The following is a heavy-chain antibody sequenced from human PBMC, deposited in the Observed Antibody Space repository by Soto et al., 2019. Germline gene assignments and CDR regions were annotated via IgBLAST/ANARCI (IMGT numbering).Heavy chain of an antibody. V-gene: IGHV4-28*01. CDR3: ASTYYYDSSGYRDY. D-gene: IGHD3-22*01. Sequence: TSETLSLTCAVSGYSISSSNWWGWIRQHPGKGLEWIGYIYYSGSTYYNPSLKSRVTISVDTSKNQFSLKLSSVTAADTAVYYCASTYYYDSSGYRDYWGQGTLVTVSS. J-gene: IGHJ4*02. CDR2: IYYSGST. CDR1: GYSISSSNW.